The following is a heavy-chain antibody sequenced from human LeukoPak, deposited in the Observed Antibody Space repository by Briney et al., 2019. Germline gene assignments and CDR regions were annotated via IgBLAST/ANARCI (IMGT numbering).Heavy chain of an antibody. CDR3: AKDRLPDYYYYYYMDV. CDR1: GFTFSRYA. J-gene: IGHJ6*03. CDR2: ISGSGDNT. V-gene: IGHV3-23*01. Sequence: PGGSLRLSCAASGFTFSRYAMSWVRQAPGKGLEWVSAISGSGDNTHYADSVKGRFIISRDNSKNTLYLQMDSLRAEDTAVYYCAKDRLPDYYYYYYMDVWGKGATVTVSS. D-gene: IGHD4-11*01.